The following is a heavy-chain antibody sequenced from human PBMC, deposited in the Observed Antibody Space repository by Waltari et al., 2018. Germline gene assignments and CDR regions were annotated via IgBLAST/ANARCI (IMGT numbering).Heavy chain of an antibody. CDR1: GFTFSAHC. CDR2: SSGGGTTI. V-gene: IGHV3-11*01. J-gene: IGHJ5*02. CDR3: ARDEYGDYGQDL. D-gene: IGHD4-17*01. Sequence: QVRLVESGGGLVKPGGSLRLSCAASGFTFSAHCMSWIRQTPVKGLDWHAVSSGGGTTITYADSVKSRFTISRDNAKNALFLQMNSLSAEDAAIYYCARDEYGDYGQDLWGQGTLVTVSS.